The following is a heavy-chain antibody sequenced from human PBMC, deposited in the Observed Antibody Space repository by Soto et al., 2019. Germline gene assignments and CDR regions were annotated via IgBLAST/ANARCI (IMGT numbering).Heavy chain of an antibody. J-gene: IGHJ4*02. CDR1: GGSISSSSYY. Sequence: SETLSLTCTVSGGSISSSSYYWGWIRQPPGKGLEWIGSIYYSGSTYYNPSLKSRVTISVDTSKNQFSLKLSSVTAADTAVYYCARGRYDFWSGYSAYYFDYWGQGTLVTVSS. D-gene: IGHD3-3*01. CDR3: ARGRYDFWSGYSAYYFDY. CDR2: IYYSGST. V-gene: IGHV4-39*07.